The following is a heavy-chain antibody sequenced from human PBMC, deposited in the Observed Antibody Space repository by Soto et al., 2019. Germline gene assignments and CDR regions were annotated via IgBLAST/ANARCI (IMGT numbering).Heavy chain of an antibody. V-gene: IGHV3-48*03. J-gene: IGHJ4*02. D-gene: IGHD4-17*01. CDR3: ARARAGDYVLDY. CDR2: ISSSGSTI. CDR1: GFTFSNYE. Sequence: GGSLRLSCAASGFTFSNYEMNWVRQAPGKGLEWVSYISSSGSTIYYADSVKGPFTISRDNAKNSLYLQMNSLRAEDTAVYYCARARAGDYVLDYWGQGTLVTVSS.